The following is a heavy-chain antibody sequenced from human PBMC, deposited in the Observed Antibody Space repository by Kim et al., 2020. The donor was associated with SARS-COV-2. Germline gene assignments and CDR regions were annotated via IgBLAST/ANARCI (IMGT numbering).Heavy chain of an antibody. J-gene: IGHJ4*02. CDR1: GGSINGYY. CDR3: ARDGRDFSFDY. D-gene: IGHD3-3*01. CDR2: MYYLGTT. Sequence: SETLSLTCTVSGGSINGYYWSWIRQSPGKGLEWIGYMYYLGTTNYNPSLKSRITISVDTSKNQFSLRLSSVTAADTAVYYCARDGRDFSFDYWGQGTLVTVSS. V-gene: IGHV4-59*13.